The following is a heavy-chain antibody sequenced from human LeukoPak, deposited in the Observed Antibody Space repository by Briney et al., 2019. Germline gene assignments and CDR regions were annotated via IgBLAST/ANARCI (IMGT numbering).Heavy chain of an antibody. Sequence: ASVKVSCKTSGYSFTSYNLHWVRQAPGQRLEWMGIIKPSGGNTNYAQKFQGRVTMTRDTSTSTVYMELSSLKSEDTAVYYCARDLTQVVHDYWGQGTLVTVSS. CDR1: GYSFTSYN. CDR3: ARDLTQVVHDY. CDR2: IKPSGGNT. J-gene: IGHJ4*02. D-gene: IGHD2-15*01. V-gene: IGHV1-46*01.